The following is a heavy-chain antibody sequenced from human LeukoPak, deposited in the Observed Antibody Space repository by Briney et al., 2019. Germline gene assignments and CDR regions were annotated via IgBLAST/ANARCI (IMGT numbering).Heavy chain of an antibody. Sequence: GGSLRLSCATSGFTFNNNAMSWVRQAPGKGLEWVSAINGGGDATEYADSVKGRFTISRDNSKNTLYLQMNSLRPNDTAVYYCARCTASCYANAFDVWGQGTLLTVSS. CDR1: GFTFNNNA. CDR2: INGGGDAT. J-gene: IGHJ3*01. CDR3: ARCTASCYANAFDV. V-gene: IGHV3-23*01. D-gene: IGHD2-2*01.